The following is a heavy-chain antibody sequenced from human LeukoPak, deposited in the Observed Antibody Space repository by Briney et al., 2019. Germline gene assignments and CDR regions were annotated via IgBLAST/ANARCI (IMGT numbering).Heavy chain of an antibody. Sequence: PSETLSLTCTVSGYSISSGYYWGWIRQPPGKGLEWIGSIYHSGSTYYNPSLKSRVTISVDTSKNQFSLKLSSVTAADTAVYYCARDHSVPAATAPGAFDIWGQGTVVTVSS. V-gene: IGHV4-38-2*02. J-gene: IGHJ3*02. CDR1: GYSISSGYY. CDR2: IYHSGST. D-gene: IGHD2-2*01. CDR3: ARDHSVPAATAPGAFDI.